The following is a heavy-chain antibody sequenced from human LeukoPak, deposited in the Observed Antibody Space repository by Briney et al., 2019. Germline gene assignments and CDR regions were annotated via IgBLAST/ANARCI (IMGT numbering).Heavy chain of an antibody. J-gene: IGHJ5*02. V-gene: IGHV4-39*01. CDR3: ARHRTPGSSSSGNWFDP. Sequence: PSETLSLTCIVSGGSISSGDYYWSWIRQPPGKGLEWIGSIYYSGSTYYNPSLKSRVTISVDTSKNQFSLKLSSVTAADTAVFYCARHRTPGSSSSGNWFDPWGQGTLVTVSS. CDR2: IYYSGST. CDR1: GGSISSGDYY. D-gene: IGHD6-6*01.